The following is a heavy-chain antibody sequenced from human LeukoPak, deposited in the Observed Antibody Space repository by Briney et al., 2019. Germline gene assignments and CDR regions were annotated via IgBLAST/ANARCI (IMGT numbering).Heavy chain of an antibody. Sequence: ASVKVSCKASGYTFTSYYMHWVRQAPGQGLEWMGWINPNSGGTNYAQKFQGRVTMTRDTSISTAYMELSRLRSDDTAVYYCARANILTGYDWFDPWGQGTLVTVSS. CDR1: GYTFTSYY. CDR2: INPNSGGT. D-gene: IGHD3-9*01. CDR3: ARANILTGYDWFDP. V-gene: IGHV1-2*02. J-gene: IGHJ5*02.